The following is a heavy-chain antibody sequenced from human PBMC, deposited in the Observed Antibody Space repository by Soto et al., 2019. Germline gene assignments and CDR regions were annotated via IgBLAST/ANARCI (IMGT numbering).Heavy chain of an antibody. CDR3: AKGVWGGDAYNDC. V-gene: IGHV3-23*01. D-gene: IGHD3-16*01. Sequence: EVRLLESGGGLVQPGGSLRLSCAASGFTFSYYAMSWVRQAPGKGLEWVSAISGSGDSTYYADSVKGRFPVSRVNSKNTLFLQMNSLRAEDTAVYYCAKGVWGGDAYNDCWGQGTVVSVSS. CDR1: GFTFSYYA. CDR2: ISGSGDST. J-gene: IGHJ4*02.